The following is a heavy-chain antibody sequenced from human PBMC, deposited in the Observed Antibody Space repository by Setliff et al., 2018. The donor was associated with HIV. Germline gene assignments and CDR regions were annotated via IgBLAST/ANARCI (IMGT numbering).Heavy chain of an antibody. Sequence: LSLPCTVSGGSISSHYWGWLRQPPGKGLEWIGSISYTGGTNHNPSLQSRVTMSIDTSKDQFSLKLSSLTSADTAVYYCARGLSSPFAAGLWGQGTLVTVSS. D-gene: IGHD6-13*01. V-gene: IGHV4-59*11. CDR3: ARGLSSPFAAGL. J-gene: IGHJ4*02. CDR1: GGSISSHY. CDR2: ISYTGGT.